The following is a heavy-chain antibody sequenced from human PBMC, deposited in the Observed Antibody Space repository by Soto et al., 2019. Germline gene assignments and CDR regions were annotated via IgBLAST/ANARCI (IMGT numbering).Heavy chain of an antibody. V-gene: IGHV1-2*04. CDR3: ARDRELLVGYYYGMDV. Sequence: ASVKVSCKASGYTFTGYYMHWVRQAPGQGLEWMGWINPNSGGTNYAQKFQGWVTMTRDTSISTAYMELSRLRSDDTAVYYCARDRELLVGYYYGMDVWGQGTTVTVSS. D-gene: IGHD1-26*01. CDR1: GYTFTGYY. J-gene: IGHJ6*02. CDR2: INPNSGGT.